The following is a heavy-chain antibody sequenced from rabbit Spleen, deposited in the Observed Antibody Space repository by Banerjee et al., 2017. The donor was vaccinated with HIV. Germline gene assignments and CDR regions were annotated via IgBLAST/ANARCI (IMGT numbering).Heavy chain of an antibody. Sequence: QEQLVESGGGLVQPEGSLTLTCTASGFSFSSNYHMSWVRQAPGKGLEWIACIYTGSSGDTYYASWAKGRFTFSKTSSTTVTLQMTSLTAADTATYFCARETSSGWGVVSFYFNLWGPGTLVTVS. CDR2: IYTGSSGDT. J-gene: IGHJ4*01. D-gene: IGHD4-1*01. CDR3: ARETSSGWGVVSFYFNL. V-gene: IGHV1S45*01. CDR1: GFSFSSNYH.